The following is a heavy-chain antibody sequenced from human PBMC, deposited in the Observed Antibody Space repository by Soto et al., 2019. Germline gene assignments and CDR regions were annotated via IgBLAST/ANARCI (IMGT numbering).Heavy chain of an antibody. Sequence: SVTMSVTCTVAGGYIISSSCYWGRIRKPLGKGLEWIGSIYYSGSTYYNPSLKSRVTISVDTSKNQFSLKLSSVTAADTAVYYCARHTWGRQRGWFDPWGQGTLVTVSS. CDR3: ARHTWGRQRGWFDP. CDR2: IYYSGST. CDR1: GGYIISSSCY. J-gene: IGHJ5*02. V-gene: IGHV4-39*01. D-gene: IGHD2-2*01.